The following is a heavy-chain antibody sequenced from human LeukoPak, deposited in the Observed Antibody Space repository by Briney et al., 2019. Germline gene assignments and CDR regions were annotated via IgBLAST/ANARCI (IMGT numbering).Heavy chain of an antibody. V-gene: IGHV3-23*01. CDR3: AKALSRPQYYYYYGMDV. D-gene: IGHD6-6*01. CDR1: EFTFRSYA. CDR2: ISGSGDSK. J-gene: IGHJ6*02. Sequence: GGSLGLSCEASEFTFRSYAMSWVRQAPGKGLEWVSTISGSGDSKYYEDSVKGRFTISRDNSKNTLYLQMNSLRAEDTAVYYCAKALSRPQYYYYYGMDVWGQGTTVTVSS.